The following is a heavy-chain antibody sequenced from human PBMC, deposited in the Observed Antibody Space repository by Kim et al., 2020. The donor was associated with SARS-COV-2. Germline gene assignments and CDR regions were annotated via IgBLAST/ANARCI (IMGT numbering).Heavy chain of an antibody. CDR2: T. V-gene: IGHV4-39*02. D-gene: IGHD3-16*01. J-gene: IGHJ6*02. CDR3: VKELQGGVPAEV. Sequence: TVSNPSLKSRVTISVDTSKNHFSLTLSSVTAADTAVYYCVKELQGGVPAEVWGQGTTVTVSS.